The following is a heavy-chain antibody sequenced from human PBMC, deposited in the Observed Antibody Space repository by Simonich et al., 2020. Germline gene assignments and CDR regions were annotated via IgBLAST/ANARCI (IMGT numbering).Heavy chain of an antibody. Sequence: EVQLVESGGGLIQPGGSLRLSCAASGFTVSSNYMSWVRQAPGKGREGVSVIYRGGSTYYADAVKGRFTISRDNSKNTLYLQINSLRAEDTAVYYCARWTATGYYFDYWGQGTLVTVSS. J-gene: IGHJ4*02. CDR2: IYRGGST. CDR3: ARWTATGYYFDY. D-gene: IGHD1-1*01. V-gene: IGHV3-53*01. CDR1: GFTVSSNY.